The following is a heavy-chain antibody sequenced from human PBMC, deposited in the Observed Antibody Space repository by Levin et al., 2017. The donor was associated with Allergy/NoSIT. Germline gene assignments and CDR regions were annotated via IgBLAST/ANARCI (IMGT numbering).Heavy chain of an antibody. CDR2: IWYDGSNK. D-gene: IGHD4-17*01. CDR3: ARDGWGGSLLYGDYGPFDY. J-gene: IGHJ4*02. CDR1: GFTFSSYG. V-gene: IGHV3-33*01. Sequence: GGSLRLSCAASGFTFSSYGMHWVRQAPGKGLEWVAVIWYDGSNKYYADSVKGRFTISRDNSKNTLYLQMNSLRAEDTAVYYCARDGWGGSLLYGDYGPFDYWGQGTLVTVSS.